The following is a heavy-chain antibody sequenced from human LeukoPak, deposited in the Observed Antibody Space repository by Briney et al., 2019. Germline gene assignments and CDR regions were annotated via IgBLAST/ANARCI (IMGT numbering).Heavy chain of an antibody. CDR3: ARGRIQLPRVPKGEGKQKLGYFDY. CDR1: GVSFSDYY. D-gene: IGHD5-18*01. Sequence: KSSETLSLTCAVYGVSFSDYYWSWIRQPPGKGLEWIGEINHSGSTNYNPSLKSRVTISVDTSKNQFSLKLSSVTAADTAVYYCARGRIQLPRVPKGEGKQKLGYFDYWGQGTLVTVSS. CDR2: INHSGST. J-gene: IGHJ4*02. V-gene: IGHV4-34*01.